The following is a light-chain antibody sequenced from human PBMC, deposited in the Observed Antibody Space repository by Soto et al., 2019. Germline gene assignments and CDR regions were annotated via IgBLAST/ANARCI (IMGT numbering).Light chain of an antibody. CDR3: HQYNHWLWT. CDR1: QNINSN. J-gene: IGKJ1*01. V-gene: IGKV3-15*01. CDR2: GAS. Sequence: EIVMTQSPATLSVSPRERATLSCRASQNINSNLAWYQQKPGQAPRLLIYGASTRATGIPARFSGSGSGTEFTLTISSLQSEDFAFYYCHQYNHWLWTFGQGTKVEIK.